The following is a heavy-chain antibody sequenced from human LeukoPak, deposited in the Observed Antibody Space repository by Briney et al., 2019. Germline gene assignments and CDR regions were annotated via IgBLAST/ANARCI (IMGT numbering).Heavy chain of an antibody. CDR1: GGTFSSYT. D-gene: IGHD3-22*01. V-gene: IGHV1-69*04. CDR3: ARDRSGYNPEYFQH. CDR2: IVPILGIA. J-gene: IGHJ1*01. Sequence: SVKVSCKASGGTFSSYTISWVRQAPGQGLEWMGRIVPILGIANYAQKFQGRVTITADKSTSTAYMELSSLRSEDTAVYYCARDRSGYNPEYFQHWGQGTLVTVSS.